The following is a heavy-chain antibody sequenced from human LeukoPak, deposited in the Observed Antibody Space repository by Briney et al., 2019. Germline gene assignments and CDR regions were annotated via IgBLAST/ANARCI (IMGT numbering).Heavy chain of an antibody. V-gene: IGHV1-8*03. CDR1: GYTFTSYD. D-gene: IGHD2-2*03. Sequence: ASVKVSCKASGYTFTSYDINWVRQATGQGLEWMGWMNPNSGNTGYAQKFQGRVTITRNTSISTAYMELSSLRSEDTAVYYCARKVGYCSSTSCYYMDVWGKGTTVTVSS. J-gene: IGHJ6*03. CDR3: ARKVGYCSSTSCYYMDV. CDR2: MNPNSGNT.